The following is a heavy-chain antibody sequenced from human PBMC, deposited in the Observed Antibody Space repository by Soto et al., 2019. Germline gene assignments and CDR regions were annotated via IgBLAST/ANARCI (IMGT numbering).Heavy chain of an antibody. CDR2: IIPIFGTA. V-gene: IGHV1-69*13. CDR3: ARTDYYDSSGYYYSTDYFDY. CDR1: GGTFSSYA. J-gene: IGHJ4*02. Sequence: SVKVSCKASGGTFSSYAISWVRQAPGQGLEWMGGIIPIFGTANYAQKFQGRVTITADESTSTAYMELSSLRSEDTAVYYCARTDYYDSSGYYYSTDYFDYSGEGTVVTVS. D-gene: IGHD3-22*01.